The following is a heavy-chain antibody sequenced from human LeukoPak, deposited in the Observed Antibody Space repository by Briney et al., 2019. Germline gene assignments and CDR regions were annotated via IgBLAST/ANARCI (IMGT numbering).Heavy chain of an antibody. CDR3: AREEPEYGSGSYYNFDY. Sequence: GGSLRLSCAPSGFTFDDYGMSWVRPAPRKGLEWVSGINWNGGSTGYADSVKGRFTISRDNAKNSLYLQMNSLRAEDTALYYCAREEPEYGSGSYYNFDYWGEGTLVSVSS. J-gene: IGHJ4*02. D-gene: IGHD3-10*01. V-gene: IGHV3-20*04. CDR1: GFTFDDYG. CDR2: INWNGGST.